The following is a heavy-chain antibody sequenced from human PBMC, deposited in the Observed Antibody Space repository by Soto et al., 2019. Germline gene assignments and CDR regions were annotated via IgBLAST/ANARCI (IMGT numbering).Heavy chain of an antibody. CDR1: GGTFSSSA. D-gene: IGHD3-22*01. J-gene: IGHJ4*02. CDR2: IIPIFGTA. CDR3: AREGLYCCDSSARYYFDY. Sequence: ASVKVSCTASGGTFSSSAISWVRHAPGQGLEWMGGIIPIFGTANYAQKFQGRVTITADESTSSAYMELSSLRSEDTAVYYCAREGLYCCDSSARYYFDYWGQGTLVTVSS. V-gene: IGHV1-69*13.